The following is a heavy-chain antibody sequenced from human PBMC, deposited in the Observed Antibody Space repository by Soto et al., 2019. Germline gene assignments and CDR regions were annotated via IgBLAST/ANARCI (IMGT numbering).Heavy chain of an antibody. V-gene: IGHV4-59*01. Sequence: PSETLSLTCTVSGASINTYYWSWIRQPPGKGLEWIGYIYYSGTTNYNPSLRSRVTLPVDTSKSQFSLRLRSVTAADTAVYYCARGQGFLWFDPWGQGSRVTV. CDR1: GASINTYY. CDR3: ARGQGFLWFDP. CDR2: IYYSGTT. J-gene: IGHJ5*02.